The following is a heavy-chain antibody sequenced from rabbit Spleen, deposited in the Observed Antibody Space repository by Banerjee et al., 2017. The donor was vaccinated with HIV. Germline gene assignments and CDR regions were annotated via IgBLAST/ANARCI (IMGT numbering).Heavy chain of an antibody. V-gene: IGHV1S40*01. CDR3: ARDSGTSFSTYGMDL. CDR2: IYSGVSGYT. J-gene: IGHJ6*01. CDR1: GFDFSSYYY. D-gene: IGHD8-1*01. Sequence: QSLEESGGDLVKPGASLTLTCTASGFDFSSYYYMCWVRQAPGKGLEWIACIYSGVSGYTYYASWAKGRFTISKTSSTTVTLQMTSLTVADTATYFCARDSGTSFSTYGMDLWGQGTLVTVS.